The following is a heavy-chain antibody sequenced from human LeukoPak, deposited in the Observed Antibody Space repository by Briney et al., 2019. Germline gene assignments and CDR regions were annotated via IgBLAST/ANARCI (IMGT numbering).Heavy chain of an antibody. V-gene: IGHV4-61*01. D-gene: IGHD6-6*01. CDR3: ARRKADRPRNYYIDY. Sequence: SETLSLTCTVSGGSVSIGRYQWSWVRQPPGPGLEWIGDIQYNGPPAYNPSLQNRVIILRDESRNQFSLRLSSVTAADTAVYFCARRKADRPRNYYIDYWGQGILVTVSS. CDR2: IQYNGPP. J-gene: IGHJ4*02. CDR1: GGSVSIGRYQ.